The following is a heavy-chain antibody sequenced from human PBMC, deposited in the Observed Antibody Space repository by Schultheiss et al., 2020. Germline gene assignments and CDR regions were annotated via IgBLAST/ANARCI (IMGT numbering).Heavy chain of an antibody. CDR2: ISYDGSNK. J-gene: IGHJ6*03. CDR1: GFTFSNGW. Sequence: GESLKISCAASGFTFSNGWMSWVRQAPGKGLEWVAVISYDGSNKYYADSVKGRFTISRDNAKNSLYLQMNSLRAEDTAVYYCAKGYSNYYYYYMDVWGKGTTVTVSS. D-gene: IGHD4-11*01. CDR3: AKGYSNYYYYYMDV. V-gene: IGHV3-30*18.